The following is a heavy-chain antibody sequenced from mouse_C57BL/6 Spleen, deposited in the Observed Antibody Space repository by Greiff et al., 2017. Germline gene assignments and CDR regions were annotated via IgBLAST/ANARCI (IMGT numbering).Heavy chain of an antibody. CDR3: EIGRAYYSNYDAMDY. D-gene: IGHD2-5*01. Sequence: QVQLQQSGAELVKPGASVKVSCKASGYTFTSSWMHWVKQRPGQGLEWIGRIHPSDSDTNYNQKFKGKATLTADKSSSTAYMQLSSLTSEDTAVYYCEIGRAYYSNYDAMDYWGQGTSVTVSS. CDR1: GYTFTSSW. V-gene: IGHV1-74*01. CDR2: IHPSDSDT. J-gene: IGHJ4*01.